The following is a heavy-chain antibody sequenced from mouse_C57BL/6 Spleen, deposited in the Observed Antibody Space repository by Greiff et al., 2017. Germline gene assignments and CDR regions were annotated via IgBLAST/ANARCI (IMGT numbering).Heavy chain of an antibody. CDR2: SRNKANDYTT. Sequence: EVKLVESGGGLVQSGRSLRLSCATSGFTFSDFYMEWVRQAPGKGLEWIAASRNKANDYTTEYSASVKGRFIVSRDTSQSILYLQMNAMRAEDTAIYYCARDDYGSSDYAMDYWGQGTSVTVSS. CDR1: GFTFSDFY. J-gene: IGHJ4*01. D-gene: IGHD1-1*01. V-gene: IGHV7-1*01. CDR3: ARDDYGSSDYAMDY.